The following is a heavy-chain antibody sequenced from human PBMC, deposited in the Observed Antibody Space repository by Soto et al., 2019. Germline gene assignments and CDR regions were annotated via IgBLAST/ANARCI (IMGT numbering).Heavy chain of an antibody. D-gene: IGHD2-21*01. CDR3: AKYAGLSPVVRFHFDY. V-gene: IGHV3-23*01. CDR2: IDGSGQTT. Sequence: EVQMLESGEDLIQPGGSLRLSGAVSGFTFTNYAMSWVRDTSGKGLEWVSSIDGSGQTTYYAASVKGRFTISRDNSRNLLFLQMNSLRAEDTAIYYCAKYAGLSPVVRFHFDYWGQGSLVSVSS. J-gene: IGHJ4*02. CDR1: GFTFTNYA.